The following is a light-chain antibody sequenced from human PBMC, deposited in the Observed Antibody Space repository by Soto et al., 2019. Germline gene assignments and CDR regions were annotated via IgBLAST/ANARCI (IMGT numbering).Light chain of an antibody. J-gene: IGKJ1*01. Sequence: DIQMTQSPSSLSASVGDTVTITCRASQSINSRFSWYQQKAGQAPKLLIYAASRLQSGVPSRFSGSGSGTDFTLTISSLQPEDFAVYYCQQYNNWPPTFGQGTKV. CDR1: QSINSR. CDR2: AAS. V-gene: IGKV1-39*01. CDR3: QQYNNWPPT.